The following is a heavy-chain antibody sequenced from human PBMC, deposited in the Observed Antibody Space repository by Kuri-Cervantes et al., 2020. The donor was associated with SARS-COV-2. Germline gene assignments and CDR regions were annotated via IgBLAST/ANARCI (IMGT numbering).Heavy chain of an antibody. CDR3: AKDRSVRGSGTLDV. CDR1: GFTVSSNY. J-gene: IGHJ6*04. CDR2: IYSGGST. V-gene: IGHV3-53*05. Sequence: GESLKISCAASGFTVSSNYMSWVRQAPGKGLEWVSVIYSGGSTYYADSVKGRFTISRDNSKNTLYLQMNSLRAEDTAVCYCAKDRSVRGSGTLDVWGKGTTVTVSS. D-gene: IGHD3-10*01.